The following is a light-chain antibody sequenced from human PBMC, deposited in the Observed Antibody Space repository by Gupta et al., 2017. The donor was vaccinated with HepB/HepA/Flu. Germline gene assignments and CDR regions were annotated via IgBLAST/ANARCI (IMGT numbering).Light chain of an antibody. CDR2: AAS. Sequence: DIQMTQSPSSVSASVGDRVTITCRASQDISTWLAWYQQKPGKAPKLLIFAASSLERGVRSRFSGSGYGTDFTLTISSRQPEDFATYYCQQAKRVHPMFTFGHGTKVDTK. J-gene: IGKJ3*01. CDR1: QDISTW. CDR3: QQAKRVHPMFT. V-gene: IGKV1-12*01.